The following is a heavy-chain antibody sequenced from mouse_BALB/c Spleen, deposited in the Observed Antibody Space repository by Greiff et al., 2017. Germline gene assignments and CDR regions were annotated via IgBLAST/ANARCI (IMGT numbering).Heavy chain of an antibody. V-gene: IGHV5-12-2*01. CDR1: GFTFSSYT. CDR2: ISNGGGST. J-gene: IGHJ3*01. D-gene: IGHD2-4*01. CDR3: AREDYYDYDGLFAY. Sequence: EVQLVESGGGLVQPGGSLKLSCAASGFTFSSYTMSWVRQTPEKRLEWVAYISNGGGSTYYPDTVKGRFTISRDNAKNTLYLQMSSLRSEDTAMYYCAREDYYDYDGLFAYWGQGTLVTVSA.